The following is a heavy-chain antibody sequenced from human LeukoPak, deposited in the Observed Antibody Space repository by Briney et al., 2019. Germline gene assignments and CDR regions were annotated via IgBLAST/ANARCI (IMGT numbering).Heavy chain of an antibody. J-gene: IGHJ4*02. CDR1: GYTFTSYD. D-gene: IGHD2-2*01. CDR3: ARGEFAAANDY. V-gene: IGHV1-8*01. CDR2: MNPNSGNT. Sequence: EASVKVSCKASGYTFTSYDINWVRQATGQGLEWMGWMNPNSGNTGYAQKFQGRVTITRNTSISTAYMELSSLRSEDTAVYYCARGEFAAANDYWGQGTLVTVSS.